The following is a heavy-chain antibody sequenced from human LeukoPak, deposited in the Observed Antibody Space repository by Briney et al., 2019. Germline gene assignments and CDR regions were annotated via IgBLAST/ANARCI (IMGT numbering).Heavy chain of an antibody. J-gene: IGHJ6*02. V-gene: IGHV4-39*01. CDR3: ARHSDGRDVIPGIYYSHGMDV. CDR1: GASIGSSPYGTAYY. D-gene: IGHD1-26*01. CDR2: IYYNGDT. Sequence: PSETLSLTCTVSGASIGSSPYGTAYYWGWIRPPPGKGLEWIGSIYYNGDTYYNPSLQNRVTVSVDTSKKQVSLRLTSVTAADTAVYYCARHSDGRDVIPGIYYSHGMDVWGHGTTVTVSS.